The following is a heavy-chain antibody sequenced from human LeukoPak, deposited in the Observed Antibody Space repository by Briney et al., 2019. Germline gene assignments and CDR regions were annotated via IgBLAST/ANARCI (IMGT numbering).Heavy chain of an antibody. CDR3: AREGTGSYMDV. V-gene: IGHV3-7*01. CDR2: IKQDGSEK. J-gene: IGHJ6*03. CDR1: GFTFNSYW. D-gene: IGHD1/OR15-1a*01. Sequence: GGSLRLSCAASGFTFNSYWMNWVRQAPGKGLEWVANIKQDGSEKYYVDSVQGRFTISRDNAKNTLYLQVNSLRVEDTAVYYCAREGTGSYMDVWGKGTTVTVSS.